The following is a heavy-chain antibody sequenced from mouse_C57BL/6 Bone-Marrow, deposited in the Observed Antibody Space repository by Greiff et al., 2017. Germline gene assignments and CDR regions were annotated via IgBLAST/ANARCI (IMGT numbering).Heavy chain of an antibody. CDR2: IYPGSGST. CDR3: ARSHYYGHYFDY. D-gene: IGHD1-2*01. CDR1: SYTFTSYW. V-gene: IGHV1-55*01. J-gene: IGHJ2*01. Sequence: QVQLQQSGAELVKPGASVKMSCKASSYTFTSYWITWVKQRPGQGLEWIGDIYPGSGSTNYNEKFKSKATLTVDTSSSTAYMQLSSLTSEDSAVYYCARSHYYGHYFDYWGQGTTLTVSS.